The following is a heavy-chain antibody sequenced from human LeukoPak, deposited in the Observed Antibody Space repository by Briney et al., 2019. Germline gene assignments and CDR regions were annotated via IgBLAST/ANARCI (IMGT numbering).Heavy chain of an antibody. CDR2: INHSGST. D-gene: IGHD5-18*01. CDR3: ARGSGYSYGLI. Sequence: PSETLSLTCAVYGGSFSGYYWSWIRQPPVKGLEWIGEINHSGSTNYNPSLKSRVTISVDTSKNQFSLKLSSVTAADTAVYYCARGSGYSYGLIWGQGTMVTVSS. CDR1: GGSFSGYY. V-gene: IGHV4-34*01. J-gene: IGHJ3*02.